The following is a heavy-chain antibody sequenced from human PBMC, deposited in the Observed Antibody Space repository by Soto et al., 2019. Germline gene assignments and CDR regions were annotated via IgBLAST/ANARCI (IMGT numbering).Heavy chain of an antibody. CDR2: IDPNSGGT. CDR1: GYTFTGYY. J-gene: IGHJ4*02. CDR3: ARPWYSSSWPLFDY. V-gene: IGHV1-2*02. D-gene: IGHD6-13*01. Sequence: GASVKVSCKASGYTFTGYYMHWVRQAPGQGLEWMGWIDPNSGGTNYAQKFQGRVTMTRDTSTSTVYMELSSLRSEDTAVYYCARPWYSSSWPLFDYWGQGTLVTVSS.